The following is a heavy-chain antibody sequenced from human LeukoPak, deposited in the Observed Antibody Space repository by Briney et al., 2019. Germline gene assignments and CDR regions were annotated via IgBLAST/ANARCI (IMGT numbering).Heavy chain of an antibody. J-gene: IGHJ6*03. CDR1: GYTFTSYD. CDR3: ARALSKYYYDSSEDDYYYYMDV. D-gene: IGHD3-22*01. CDR2: MNPNSGNT. Sequence: EASVKVSCKASGYTFTSYDINWVRQATGQGLEWMGWMNPNSGNTGYAQKFQGRVTMTRNTSISTAYMELSSLRSEDTAVYYCARALSKYYYDSSEDDYYYYMDVWGKGTTVTISS. V-gene: IGHV1-8*01.